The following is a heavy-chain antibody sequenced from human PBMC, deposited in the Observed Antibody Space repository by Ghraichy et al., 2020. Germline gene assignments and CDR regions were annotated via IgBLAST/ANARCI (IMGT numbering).Heavy chain of an antibody. Sequence: GESLNISCAASGFTFSNAWMSWVRQAPGKGLEWVDRIKSKTDGGTTDYAAPVKGRFTISRDDSKNTLYLQMNSLKTEDTAVYYCTTLADSAARWGQGTLVTVSS. V-gene: IGHV3-15*01. CDR1: GFTFSNAW. D-gene: IGHD6-25*01. CDR3: TTLADSAAR. J-gene: IGHJ4*02. CDR2: IKSKTDGGTT.